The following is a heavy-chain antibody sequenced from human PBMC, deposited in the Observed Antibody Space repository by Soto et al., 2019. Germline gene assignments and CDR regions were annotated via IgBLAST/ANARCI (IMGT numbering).Heavy chain of an antibody. CDR3: ARSRNAFDI. CDR2: INGDGSDT. V-gene: IGHV3-74*01. Sequence: PGGSLRLSCAASDFTFSGYWMHWVRQAPGKGLVWVPRINGDGSDTTYADSVKGRFTVSRDNAKKTLYLQMDGLITDDTAIYYCARSRNAFDIWGQGTMVTVSS. J-gene: IGHJ3*02. CDR1: DFTFSGYW. D-gene: IGHD6-6*01.